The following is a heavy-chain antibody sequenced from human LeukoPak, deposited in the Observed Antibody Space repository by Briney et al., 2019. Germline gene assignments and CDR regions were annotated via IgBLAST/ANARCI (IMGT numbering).Heavy chain of an antibody. Sequence: GGSLRLSCAASGFTFSSYAMSWVRQAPGKGLEWVSAISGSGGSTYYADSVKGRFTISRDNSKNTLYLQMDSLRAEDTAVYHCAKDAYDYVWGSYRYNPGFDYWGQGTLVTVSS. CDR2: ISGSGGST. D-gene: IGHD3-16*02. J-gene: IGHJ4*02. CDR1: GFTFSSYA. V-gene: IGHV3-23*01. CDR3: AKDAYDYVWGSYRYNPGFDY.